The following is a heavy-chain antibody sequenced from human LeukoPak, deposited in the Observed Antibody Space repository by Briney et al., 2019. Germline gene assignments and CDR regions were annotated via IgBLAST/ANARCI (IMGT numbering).Heavy chain of an antibody. V-gene: IGHV3-15*01. Sequence: GGSLRLSCAASGFTFSNAWMSWVRPAPGKGLECVGRIKSKTDGGTTDHAAPVKDRFTISRDDSKNTLYLQMNSLKTEDTAVYYCARCTASCYANAFDVWGQGTLLTVSS. D-gene: IGHD2-2*01. CDR1: GFTFSNAW. CDR3: ARCTASCYANAFDV. J-gene: IGHJ3*01. CDR2: IKSKTDGGTT.